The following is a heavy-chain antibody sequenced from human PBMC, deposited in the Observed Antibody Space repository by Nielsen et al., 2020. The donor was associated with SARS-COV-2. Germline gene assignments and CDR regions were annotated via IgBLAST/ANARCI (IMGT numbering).Heavy chain of an antibody. J-gene: IGHJ6*02. CDR2: ISSSGSTI. CDR3: ARVCSTSCYLRGMDV. V-gene: IGHV3-11*04. Sequence: GGSLRLSCAASGFTFSDYYMSWIRQAPGKGLEWVSYISSSGSTIYYADSVKGRFTISRDNSKNTLYLQMNSLRAEDTAVYYCARVCSTSCYLRGMDVWGQGTTVTVSS. D-gene: IGHD2-2*01. CDR1: GFTFSDYY.